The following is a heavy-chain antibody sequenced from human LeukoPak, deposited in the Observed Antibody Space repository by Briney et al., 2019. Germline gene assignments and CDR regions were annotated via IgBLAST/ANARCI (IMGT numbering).Heavy chain of an antibody. J-gene: IGHJ2*01. V-gene: IGHV3-23*01. CDR3: ANPTTVADWYFDL. CDR1: GFTFSSYA. Sequence: GGSLRLSCAASGFTFSSYAMSWVRQAPGKGLEWVSAISGSGGSTYYADSVKGRFTISRDNSKNTLYLQMNSLRAEDTAVYHCANPTTVADWYFDLWGRGTLVTVSS. D-gene: IGHD4-11*01. CDR2: ISGSGGST.